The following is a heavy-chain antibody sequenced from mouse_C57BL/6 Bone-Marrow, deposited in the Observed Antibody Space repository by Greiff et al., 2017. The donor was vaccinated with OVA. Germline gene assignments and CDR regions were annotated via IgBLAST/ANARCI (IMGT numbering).Heavy chain of an antibody. J-gene: IGHJ3*01. D-gene: IGHD2-3*01. CDR2: IYPRSGNT. V-gene: IGHV1-81*01. Sequence: QVQLQQSGAELARPGASVKLSCKASGYTFTSYGISWVKQRTGQGLEWIGEIYPRSGNTYYNEKFKGKATLTADKASSTAYMELRSLTSEDSAVGFCARSWELLLLFAYWGQGTLVTVSA. CDR3: ARSWELLLLFAY. CDR1: GYTFTSYG.